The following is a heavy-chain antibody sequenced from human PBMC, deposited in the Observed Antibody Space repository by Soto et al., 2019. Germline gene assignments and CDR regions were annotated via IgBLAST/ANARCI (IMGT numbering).Heavy chain of an antibody. D-gene: IGHD3-3*01. V-gene: IGHV1-69*13. CDR3: ATHDITIFGVVIRYYYYGMDV. CDR1: GGTFSSYA. Sequence: ASVKVSCKASGGTFSSYAISWVRQAPGQGLEWMGGIIPIFGTANYAQKFQGRVTITADESTSTAYMELSSLRSEDTAVYYCATHDITIFGVVIRYYYYGMDVWGQGTTVTVSS. J-gene: IGHJ6*02. CDR2: IIPIFGTA.